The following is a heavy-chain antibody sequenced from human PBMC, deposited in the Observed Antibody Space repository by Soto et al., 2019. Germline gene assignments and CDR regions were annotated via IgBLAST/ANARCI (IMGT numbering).Heavy chain of an antibody. Sequence: PGGSLRLSCTSSGFNFGDYAMNWIRQAPGKGLEWVGFIRSKAYGGTPEYAASVQGRFTISRDDSKSIAYLQMNSLKSEDTAVYYCSRSMIRGVDRFEIWGRGTQVTVSS. V-gene: IGHV3-49*03. J-gene: IGHJ3*02. CDR2: IRSKAYGGTP. D-gene: IGHD3-10*01. CDR3: SRSMIRGVDRFEI. CDR1: GFNFGDYA.